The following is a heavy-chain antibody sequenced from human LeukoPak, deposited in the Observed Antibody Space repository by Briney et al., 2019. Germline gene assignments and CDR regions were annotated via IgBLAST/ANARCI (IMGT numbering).Heavy chain of an antibody. CDR2: IKRIPDGGTP. CDR1: GFTFTKAW. Sequence: KAEGSLRLSCAASGFTFTKAWVSWARQAPGKGLEWVGRIKRIPDGGTPDYDAPVKGRFTVSRDDSKTTAYLQMNSLKTEDTAVYYCFPLRGDDFWGQGTLVAVSS. V-gene: IGHV3-15*01. D-gene: IGHD3-16*01. J-gene: IGHJ5*01. CDR3: FPLRGDDF.